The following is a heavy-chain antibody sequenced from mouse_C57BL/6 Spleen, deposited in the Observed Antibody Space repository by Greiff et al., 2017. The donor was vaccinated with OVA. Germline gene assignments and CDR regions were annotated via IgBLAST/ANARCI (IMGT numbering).Heavy chain of an antibody. CDR2: INPRNGGT. Sequence: QVQLQQPGTELVKPGASVKLSCKASGYTFTSYWMHWVKQRPGQGLEWIGNINPRNGGTNYNEKFKSNATLTVDKSSSTAYMQLSSLTSEDSAVYYCARFTTVVEYFDVWGTGTTVTVSS. V-gene: IGHV1-53*01. CDR1: GYTFTSYW. D-gene: IGHD1-1*01. CDR3: ARFTTVVEYFDV. J-gene: IGHJ1*03.